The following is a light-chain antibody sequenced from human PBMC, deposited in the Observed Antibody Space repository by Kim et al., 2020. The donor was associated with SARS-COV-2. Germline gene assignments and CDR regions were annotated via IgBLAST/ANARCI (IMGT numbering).Light chain of an antibody. J-gene: IGKJ5*01. CDR2: DAS. Sequence: ASLGDRVTITCQATQDIEKYFACYQQKPDKAPNPLIYDASNLETVVPSRFSGSGSGTDFTFSISSQQPQDIVTYYCQQYDDLPITFGQGTRLEIK. V-gene: IGKV1-33*01. CDR1: QDIEKY. CDR3: QQYDDLPIT.